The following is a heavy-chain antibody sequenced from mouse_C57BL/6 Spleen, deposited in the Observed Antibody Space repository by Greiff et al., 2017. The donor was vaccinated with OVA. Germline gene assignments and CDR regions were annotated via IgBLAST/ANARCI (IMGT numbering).Heavy chain of an antibody. CDR1: GYTFTSYW. Sequence: VQLQQPGAELVRPGSSVKLSCKASGYTFTSYWMHWVKQRPIQGLEWIGNIDPSDSETHYNQKFKDKATLTVDKSSSTAYMQLSSLTSEDSAVYDCARRGGSSLGYFDVWGTGTTVTVSS. CDR2: IDPSDSET. CDR3: ARRGGSSLGYFDV. V-gene: IGHV1-52*01. J-gene: IGHJ1*03. D-gene: IGHD1-1*01.